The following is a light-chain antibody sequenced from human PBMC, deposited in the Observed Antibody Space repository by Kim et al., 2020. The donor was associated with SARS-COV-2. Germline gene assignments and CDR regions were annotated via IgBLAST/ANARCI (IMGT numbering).Light chain of an antibody. CDR3: QYHGNSPFT. J-gene: IGKJ3*01. CDR1: QTVTGNA. V-gene: IGKV3-20*01. CDR2: AAS. Sequence: SPGDRATLSCRASQTVTGNALAWYQQEPGQPPRLVIYAASSRATDIPDRFSGSGSGTDFTLTISRLEPEDFAVYYCQYHGNSPFTFGPGTKVDIK.